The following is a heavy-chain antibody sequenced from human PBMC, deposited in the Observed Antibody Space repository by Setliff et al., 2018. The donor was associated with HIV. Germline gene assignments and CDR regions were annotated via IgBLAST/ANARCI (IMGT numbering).Heavy chain of an antibody. CDR3: ARKGYFDF. V-gene: IGHV1-3*01. Sequence: ASVKVSCKASGGTFSSYAISWVRQAPGQRLEWMGWINAGNGNTKYSQKFQDRVTFSRDISSGTAYMGLSSLRSEDTAVYYCARKGYFDFWGQGTLVTVSS. CDR1: GGTFSSYA. CDR2: INAGNGNT. J-gene: IGHJ4*02.